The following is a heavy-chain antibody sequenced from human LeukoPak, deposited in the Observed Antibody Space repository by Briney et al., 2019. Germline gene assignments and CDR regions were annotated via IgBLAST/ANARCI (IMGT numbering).Heavy chain of an antibody. V-gene: IGHV3-11*04. CDR3: ARTERYCSSTSCYGY. CDR2: ISSSGSTI. CDR1: GFTFSDYY. J-gene: IGHJ4*02. D-gene: IGHD2-2*01. Sequence: GGSLRLSCAASGFTFSDYYMSWIRQAPGKGLEWVSYISSSGSTIYYADSVKGRFTISRDNAKNSLYLQMNSLRAEDTAVYYCARTERYCSSTSCYGYWGQGTLVTVSS.